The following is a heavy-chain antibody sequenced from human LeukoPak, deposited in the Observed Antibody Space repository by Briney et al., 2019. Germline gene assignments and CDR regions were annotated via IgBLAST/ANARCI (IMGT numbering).Heavy chain of an antibody. V-gene: IGHV1-18*01. D-gene: IGHD4-17*01. CDR3: ARRRVYDYGESLDY. Sequence: WASVKVSCKASGYTFTSYGISWVRQAPGQGLEWMGWISAYNGNTNYTQKLQGRVTMTTDTSTSTAYMELRSLRSDDTAVYSCARRRVYDYGESLDYWGQGTLVTVSS. CDR2: ISAYNGNT. J-gene: IGHJ4*02. CDR1: GYTFTSYG.